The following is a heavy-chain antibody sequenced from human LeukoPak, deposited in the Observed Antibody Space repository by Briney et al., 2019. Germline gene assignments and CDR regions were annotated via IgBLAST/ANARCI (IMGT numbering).Heavy chain of an antibody. CDR3: ATITTEYSSAPHY. D-gene: IGHD6-6*01. J-gene: IGHJ4*02. Sequence: PSETLSLTCTVSGGSISSSSYYWGWIRQPPGKGLEWIGSIYYSGSTYYNPSLKSRVTISVDTSKNQFSLKLSSVTAADTAVYYCATITTEYSSAPHYWGQGTLVTVSS. CDR2: IYYSGST. CDR1: GGSISSSSYY. V-gene: IGHV4-39*01.